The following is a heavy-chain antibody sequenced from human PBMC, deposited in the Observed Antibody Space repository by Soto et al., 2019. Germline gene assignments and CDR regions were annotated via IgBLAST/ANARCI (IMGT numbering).Heavy chain of an antibody. V-gene: IGHV3-74*01. Sequence: GGSLRLSCAASGFTFSSYWMHWVRQAPGKGLVWVSRINSDGSSTSYADSVKGRFTISRDNAKNTLYLQMNSLRAEDTAVYYCARVGYWGSDAFYIWGQGTMVTVSS. CDR2: INSDGSST. CDR3: ARVGYWGSDAFYI. CDR1: GFTFSSYW. D-gene: IGHD7-27*01. J-gene: IGHJ3*02.